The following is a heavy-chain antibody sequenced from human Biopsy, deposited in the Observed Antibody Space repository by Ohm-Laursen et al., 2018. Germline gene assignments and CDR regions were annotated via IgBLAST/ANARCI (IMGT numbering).Heavy chain of an antibody. Sequence: GASVKVSCKASGGTFSNSAINWVRQAPGQGLEWMGGFIPMFNTGKDAQNFQGRVTVTADKSTNTVYMELTSLRSDDTAMYYCARSMLGASTGDDAFDVWGQGTFVIVSS. D-gene: IGHD7-27*01. CDR2: FIPMFNTG. J-gene: IGHJ3*01. CDR1: GGTFSNSA. CDR3: ARSMLGASTGDDAFDV. V-gene: IGHV1-69*06.